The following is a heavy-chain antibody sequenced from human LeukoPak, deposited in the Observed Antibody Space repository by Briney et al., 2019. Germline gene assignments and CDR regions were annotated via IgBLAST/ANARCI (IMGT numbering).Heavy chain of an antibody. V-gene: IGHV1-2*02. D-gene: IGHD3-9*01. CDR3: ARDPLTRAGPDY. Sequence: ASVKVSCKASGYTFTGYYMHWVRQAPGQGLEWMGWINPNSGGTNYAQKFQGRVTMTRDTSISTAYMELSRLRSDDTAVYYCARDPLTRAGPDYWGQGTLVTVSS. J-gene: IGHJ4*02. CDR1: GYTFTGYY. CDR2: INPNSGGT.